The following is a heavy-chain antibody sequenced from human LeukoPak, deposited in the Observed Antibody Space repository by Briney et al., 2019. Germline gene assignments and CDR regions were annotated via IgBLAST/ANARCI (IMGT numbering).Heavy chain of an antibody. CDR3: ATLDYFDSSTYGDY. D-gene: IGHD3-22*01. J-gene: IGHJ4*02. Sequence: TGGSLRLSCAASGFTFNSYAMSWVRQAPGKGLEWVSAISGTGGMTYYADSVKGRFTISRDNSKNTLNLQMNRLRAEDTAVYYCATLDYFDSSTYGDYWGQGTLVAVSS. CDR1: GFTFNSYA. CDR2: ISGTGGMT. V-gene: IGHV3-23*01.